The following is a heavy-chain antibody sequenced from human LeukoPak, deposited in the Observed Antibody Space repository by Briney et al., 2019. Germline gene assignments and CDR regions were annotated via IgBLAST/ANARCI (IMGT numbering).Heavy chain of an antibody. Sequence: GGSLRLSCAASGFTFSSYWMHWVRQAPGKGLVWVSRINGDGSSTSYADSVKGRSTISRDNAKNTLYLQMNSLRAEDTAVYYCARGYSSSYRIDYWGQGTLVTVSS. V-gene: IGHV3-74*01. D-gene: IGHD6-6*01. CDR3: ARGYSSSYRIDY. J-gene: IGHJ4*02. CDR1: GFTFSSYW. CDR2: INGDGSST.